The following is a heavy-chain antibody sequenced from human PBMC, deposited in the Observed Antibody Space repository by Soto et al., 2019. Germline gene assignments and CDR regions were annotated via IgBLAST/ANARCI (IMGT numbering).Heavy chain of an antibody. D-gene: IGHD2-21*02. CDR2: ISGSGGST. Sequence: GGSLRLSCAASGFTFSSYSMSWVRQAPGKGLEWVSAISGSGGSTYYADSVKGRFTISRDNSKNTLYLQMNSLRAEDTAVYYCAKSSSDVQYYYYYGMDVWGQGTTVTVSS. V-gene: IGHV3-23*01. CDR1: GFTFSSYS. CDR3: AKSSSDVQYYYYYGMDV. J-gene: IGHJ6*02.